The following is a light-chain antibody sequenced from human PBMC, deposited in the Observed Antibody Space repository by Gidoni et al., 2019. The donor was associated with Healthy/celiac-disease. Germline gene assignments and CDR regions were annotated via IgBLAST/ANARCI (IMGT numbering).Light chain of an antibody. J-gene: IGKJ1*01. Sequence: EIVMTQSPATLSVSPGERATLSCRASQSVSSNLAWYQQKPGQAPRLLIYGASNRATGIPARLSGSGSGTEFTLTISSLQYEDFAVYYCQQYNNWWTFGQGTKVEIK. CDR2: GAS. CDR1: QSVSSN. V-gene: IGKV3-15*01. CDR3: QQYNNWWT.